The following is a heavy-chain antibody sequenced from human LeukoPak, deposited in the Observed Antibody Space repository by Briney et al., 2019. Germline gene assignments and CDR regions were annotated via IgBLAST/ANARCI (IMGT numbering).Heavy chain of an antibody. CDR2: ISYNGGST. Sequence: HPGGSLRLSCSASGFTLSSHAMHWVRRAPGKALEYVSAISYNGGSTYYANSVKDRFTISRDNSKNTLYLQMSSLRPEDTAVFYCVRRTGNYFDYWGQGTLVTVSS. CDR3: VRRTGNYFDY. J-gene: IGHJ4*02. D-gene: IGHD3/OR15-3a*01. V-gene: IGHV3-64D*09. CDR1: GFTLSSHA.